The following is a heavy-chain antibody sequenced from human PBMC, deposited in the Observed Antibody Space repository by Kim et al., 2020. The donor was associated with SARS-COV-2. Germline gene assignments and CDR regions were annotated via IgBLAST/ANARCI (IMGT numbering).Heavy chain of an antibody. CDR2: ISYEGTNK. J-gene: IGHJ4*02. Sequence: GGSLRLSCAASGFTFSTYGMHWVRQAPGKGLEWVAVISYEGTNKYHADSVQGRFTISRDNSKNTLYLQMNSLRVEDTAVYYCAKDGLKYYGSGRSDYFDYWGQGTVVTVSS. CDR3: AKDGLKYYGSGRSDYFDY. CDR1: GFTFSTYG. D-gene: IGHD3-10*01. V-gene: IGHV3-30*18.